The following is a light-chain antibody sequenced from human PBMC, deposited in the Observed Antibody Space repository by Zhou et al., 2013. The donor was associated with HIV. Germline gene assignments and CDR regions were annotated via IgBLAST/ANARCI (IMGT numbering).Light chain of an antibody. CDR1: QGINNY. J-gene: IGKJ1*01. CDR3: QKYDSAPQT. CDR2: GAS. Sequence: DIQMTQSPASLSAPVGDRVTITCRASQGINNYLAWYQQKPGKVPKLLIYGASTLETGVPPRFSGSGSGTDFTLTINSLQPEDVATYYCQKYDSAPQTFGQGTKVEIK. V-gene: IGKV1-27*01.